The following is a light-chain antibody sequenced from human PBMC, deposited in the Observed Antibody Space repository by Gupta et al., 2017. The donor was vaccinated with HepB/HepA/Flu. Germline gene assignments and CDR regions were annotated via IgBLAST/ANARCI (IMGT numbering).Light chain of an antibody. CDR2: YES. J-gene: IGLJ3*02. CDR3: QVWDSRSDHLWV. Sequence: SYVLTQPLSVSVAPGTTARITCGGNNLGSTSVHWYQQKPGQAPVLVIYYESDRPAGIPERFSGSNSGNTATLTISRVEAGDEADYYCQVWDSRSDHLWVFGGGTKLTVL. CDR1: NLGSTS. V-gene: IGLV3-21*04.